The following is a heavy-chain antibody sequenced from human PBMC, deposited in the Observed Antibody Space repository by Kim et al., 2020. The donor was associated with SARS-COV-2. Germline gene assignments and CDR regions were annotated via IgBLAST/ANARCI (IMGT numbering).Heavy chain of an antibody. Sequence: GGSLRLSCAASGFTFDDYAMHWVRQAPGKGLEWVSGISWNSGSIGYADSVKGRFTISRDNAKNSLYLQMNSLRAEDTALYYCAKDAGKYYDYVWGSYIDYWGQGTLVTVSS. CDR3: AKDAGKYYDYVWGSYIDY. V-gene: IGHV3-9*01. CDR2: ISWNSGSI. D-gene: IGHD3-16*01. J-gene: IGHJ4*02. CDR1: GFTFDDYA.